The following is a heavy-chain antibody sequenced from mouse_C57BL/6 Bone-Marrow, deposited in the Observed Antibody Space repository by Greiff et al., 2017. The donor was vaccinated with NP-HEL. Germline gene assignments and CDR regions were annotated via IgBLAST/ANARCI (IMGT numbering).Heavy chain of an antibody. CDR3: ARPGPDYYGSSYWYFDV. J-gene: IGHJ1*03. Sequence: QVQLQQSGAELARPGASVKLSCKASGYTFTSYGISWVKQRTGQGLEWIGEIYPRSGNTYYNEKFKGKATLTADKSSSTAYMELRSLTSEDSAVYFCARPGPDYYGSSYWYFDVWGTGTTVTVSS. CDR2: IYPRSGNT. V-gene: IGHV1-81*01. CDR1: GYTFTSYG. D-gene: IGHD1-1*01.